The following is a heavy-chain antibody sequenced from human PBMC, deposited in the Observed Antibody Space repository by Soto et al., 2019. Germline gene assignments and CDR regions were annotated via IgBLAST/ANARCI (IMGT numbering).Heavy chain of an antibody. Sequence: SETLSLTCSVSGGSISSYYWSWIRQPPGKGLEWIGNIYYIGITNYNPSLKSRVSISVDTSKNQFSLKLSSVTAADTAVYYCARKQTLDYWGQGTLVTVSS. V-gene: IGHV4-59*01. J-gene: IGHJ4*02. CDR2: IYYIGIT. CDR3: ARKQTLDY. CDR1: GGSISSYY.